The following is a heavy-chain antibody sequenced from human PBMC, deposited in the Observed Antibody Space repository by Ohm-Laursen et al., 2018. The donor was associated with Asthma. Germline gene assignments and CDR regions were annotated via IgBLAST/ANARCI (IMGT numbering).Heavy chain of an antibody. CDR1: GYTFTSYA. V-gene: IGHV1-3*01. Sequence: ASVKVSCKVSGYTFTSYAMHWVRQAPGQRLEWMGWINAGNGNTKYSQKFQGRVTITRDTSASTAYMEMSSLRSEDTAVYYCAGGYDFWSGYYGYWGQGTLVTVSS. CDR2: INAGNGNT. D-gene: IGHD3-3*01. J-gene: IGHJ4*02. CDR3: AGGYDFWSGYYGY.